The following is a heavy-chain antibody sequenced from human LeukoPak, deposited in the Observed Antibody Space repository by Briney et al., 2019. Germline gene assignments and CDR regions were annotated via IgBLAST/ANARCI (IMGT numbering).Heavy chain of an antibody. CDR2: ISSNGGST. CDR1: GFTFSSYA. V-gene: IGHV3-64*01. Sequence: PGGSLRLSCAASGFTFSSYAMHWVRQAPGKGLEYVSAISSNGGSTYYANSVKGRFTISRDNSKNTLYLQMGSLRAEDMAVYYCARQFSRYCSSTSCYIFDYWGQGTLVTVSS. D-gene: IGHD2-2*02. CDR3: ARQFSRYCSSTSCYIFDY. J-gene: IGHJ4*02.